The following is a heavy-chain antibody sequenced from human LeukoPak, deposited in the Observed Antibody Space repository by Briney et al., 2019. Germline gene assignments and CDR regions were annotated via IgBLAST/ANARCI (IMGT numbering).Heavy chain of an antibody. CDR2: IHSAGSSK. D-gene: IGHD1-26*01. Sequence: GGSLRLSCTASEFTFSTYDIHWVRQAPGKGLAWVAFIHSAGSSKYYADSVKGRFTIFRDNSKNTVYLQMSSLRVEDTAIYYCTKDAIGSLDYWGQGTLVIVSS. CDR1: EFTFSTYD. V-gene: IGHV3-30*02. CDR3: TKDAIGSLDY. J-gene: IGHJ4*02.